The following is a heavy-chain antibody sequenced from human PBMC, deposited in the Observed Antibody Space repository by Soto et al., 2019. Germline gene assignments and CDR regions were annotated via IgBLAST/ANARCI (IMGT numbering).Heavy chain of an antibody. CDR1: GASINNNDYY. CDR2: VYYSGTT. D-gene: IGHD3-22*01. Sequence: SETLSLTCTVSGASINNNDYYWSWIRQTPGKGLEWIGYVYYSGTTDYIPSLKSRLSMSIDKSQNQFTLKPNSVTAADTATYYCARMSYFYDKWYFGLWGRGTLVTVSS. CDR3: ARMSYFYDKWYFGL. V-gene: IGHV4-30-4*01. J-gene: IGHJ2*01.